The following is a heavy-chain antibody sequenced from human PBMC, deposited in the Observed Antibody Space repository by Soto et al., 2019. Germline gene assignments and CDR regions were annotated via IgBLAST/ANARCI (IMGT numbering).Heavy chain of an antibody. CDR2: IYYSGST. D-gene: IGHD3-22*01. CDR1: GGSISSSSYY. Sequence: SETLSLTCTVSGGSISSSSYYWGWIRQPPGKGLEWIGSIYYSGSTYYNPSLKSRVTISVDTSKNQFPLKLSSVTAADTAVYYCAKGAVNYYDSSGYSLWGQGTLVTVSS. V-gene: IGHV4-39*01. J-gene: IGHJ4*02. CDR3: AKGAVNYYDSSGYSL.